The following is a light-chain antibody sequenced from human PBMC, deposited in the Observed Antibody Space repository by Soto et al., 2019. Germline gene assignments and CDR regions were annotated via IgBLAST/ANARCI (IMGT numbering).Light chain of an antibody. CDR1: SSDVGNYNL. J-gene: IGLJ2*01. CDR3: CSFALRSTLI. CDR2: EGG. Sequence: QPVLTQPASVSGSPGQSITISCTGTSSDVGNYNLVSWYQQYPGKAPKLMIYEGGKRPSGVSNRFSGSKSGNTASLTISGLQAEDEADYYCCSFALRSTLIFGGGTQLTVL. V-gene: IGLV2-23*01.